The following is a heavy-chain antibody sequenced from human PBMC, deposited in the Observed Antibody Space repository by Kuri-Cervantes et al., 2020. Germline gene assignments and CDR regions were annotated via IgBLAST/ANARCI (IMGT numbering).Heavy chain of an antibody. CDR1: GFTFDDYA. J-gene: IGHJ3*02. V-gene: IGHV3-9*01. CDR2: ISWNSGSI. CDR3: ARDRRLVTPIDAFDI. D-gene: IGHD3-9*01. Sequence: GGSLRLSCAASGFTFDDYAMHWVRQAPGKGLEWVSGISWNSGSIGYADSVKGRFTISRDNAKNSLYLQMNSLRAEDTALYYCARDRRLVTPIDAFDIWGQGTMVTVSS.